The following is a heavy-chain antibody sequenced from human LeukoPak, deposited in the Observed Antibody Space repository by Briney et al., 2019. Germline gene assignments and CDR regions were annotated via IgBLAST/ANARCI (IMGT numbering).Heavy chain of an antibody. V-gene: IGHV4-34*01. CDR3: ARVRHSDSSVLTRKRSYYFDY. J-gene: IGHJ4*02. D-gene: IGHD3-22*01. CDR1: GGSFSGSY. Sequence: PSETLSLTCAVYGGSFSGSYWCWIRQPPGKGLELVGEVNHSESTNYNHSLKSRVTMSVDTSENQFSLTLSSVTAADTAVYYCARVRHSDSSVLTRKRSYYFDYWGQGTLVTASP. CDR2: VNHSEST.